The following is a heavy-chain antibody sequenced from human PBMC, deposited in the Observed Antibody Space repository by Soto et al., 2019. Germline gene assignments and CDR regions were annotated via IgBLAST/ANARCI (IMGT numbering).Heavy chain of an antibody. J-gene: IGHJ4*02. Sequence: ASVNVSCKSSGYTFTNYYINWGRQATGQGLEWMGWMNPSNGNTGYAQKFQGRVTMTRDTSISTAYMELSSLTSADTAVYYCARFVRHQLPTIDYWGQGALVTVSS. CDR1: GYTFTNYY. CDR2: MNPSNGNT. D-gene: IGHD1-26*01. V-gene: IGHV1-8*01. CDR3: ARFVRHQLPTIDY.